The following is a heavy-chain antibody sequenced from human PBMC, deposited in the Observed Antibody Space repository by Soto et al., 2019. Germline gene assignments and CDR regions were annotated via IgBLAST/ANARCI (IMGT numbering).Heavy chain of an antibody. CDR1: GGSFSGYY. CDR3: ARGRVVTMVRGVIRYYYYMDV. D-gene: IGHD3-10*01. Sequence: QVQLQQWGAGLLKPSETLSLTCAVYGGSFSGYYWSWIRQPPGKGLEWIGEINHSGSTNYNPSLKRRVTISVDTSKNQFSLKLSSVTAADTAVYYCARGRVVTMVRGVIRYYYYMDVWGKGTTVTVSS. CDR2: INHSGST. J-gene: IGHJ6*03. V-gene: IGHV4-34*01.